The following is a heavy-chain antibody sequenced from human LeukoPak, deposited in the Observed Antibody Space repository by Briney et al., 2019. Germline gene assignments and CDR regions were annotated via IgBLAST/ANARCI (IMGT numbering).Heavy chain of an antibody. V-gene: IGHV3-30*04. Sequence: PGGSLRVSCAASGFTFSSNAMHWVRQAPGKGLEWVAIISYDGSNKYYADSVKGRFTIPRDNSKNTLYLQMNSLRAEDTAVYYCAKDRSGYYFDYWGQGTLVTVSS. CDR2: ISYDGSNK. J-gene: IGHJ4*02. D-gene: IGHD3-10*01. CDR1: GFTFSSNA. CDR3: AKDRSGYYFDY.